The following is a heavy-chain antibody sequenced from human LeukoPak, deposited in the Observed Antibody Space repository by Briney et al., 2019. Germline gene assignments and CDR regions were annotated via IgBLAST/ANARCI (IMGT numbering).Heavy chain of an antibody. CDR2: IIPIFGTA. CDR3: ARVRVARKYYFDY. D-gene: IGHD2-15*01. J-gene: IGHJ4*02. CDR1: GGTFSSYA. V-gene: IGHV1-69*05. Sequence: SVKVSCKASGGTFSSYAISWVRQAPGQGLEWMGGIIPIFGTANYAQKFQGRVTITTDESTSTAYMELSSLRSEDTAVYYCARVRVARKYYFDYWGQGTLVTVSS.